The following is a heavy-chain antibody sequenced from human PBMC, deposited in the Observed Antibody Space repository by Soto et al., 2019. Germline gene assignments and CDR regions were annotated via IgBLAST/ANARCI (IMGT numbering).Heavy chain of an antibody. V-gene: IGHV3-7*01. CDR1: GFTFSSYW. J-gene: IGHJ4*02. D-gene: IGHD5-12*01. CDR3: ARDLYSGYDTNGDY. CDR2: IKQDGSEK. Sequence: GGSLRLSCAASGFTFSSYWMSWVRQAPGKGLEWVANIKQDGSEKYYVDSVKGRFTISRDNAKNSLYLQMNSLRAEDTAVYYCARDLYSGYDTNGDYWGQGTLVTVSS.